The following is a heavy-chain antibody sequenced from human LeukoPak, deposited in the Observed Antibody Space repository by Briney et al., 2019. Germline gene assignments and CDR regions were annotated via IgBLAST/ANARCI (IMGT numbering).Heavy chain of an antibody. D-gene: IGHD3-16*02. CDR2: INPNSGGA. J-gene: IGHJ5*02. CDR1: GYTFTGYY. V-gene: IGHV1-2*02. CDR3: ARDSGELPYNWFDP. Sequence: ASVKVSCKASGYTFTGYYMHWVRQAPGQGLEWMGWINPNSGGANYAQKFQGRVTMTRDTSISTAYMELSRLRSDDTAVYYCARDSGELPYNWFDPWGQGTLVTVSS.